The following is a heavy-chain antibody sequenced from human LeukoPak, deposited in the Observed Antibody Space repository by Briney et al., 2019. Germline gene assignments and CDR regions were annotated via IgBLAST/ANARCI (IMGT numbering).Heavy chain of an antibody. V-gene: IGHV3-30-3*01. J-gene: IGHJ4*02. CDR1: GFTFSSYA. D-gene: IGHD5-24*01. CDR2: TSYDGSNK. Sequence: GGSLRLSCAASGFTFSSYAMHWVRQAPGKGLEWVAVTSYDGSNKYYADSVKGRFTMSRDNSKNTLYLQMNSLRAEDTAVYYCARSLQMLIDYWGQGTLVTVSS. CDR3: ARSLQMLIDY.